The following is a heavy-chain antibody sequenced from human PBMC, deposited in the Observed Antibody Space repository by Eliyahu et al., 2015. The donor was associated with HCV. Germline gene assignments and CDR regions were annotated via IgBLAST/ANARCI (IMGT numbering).Heavy chain of an antibody. CDR1: GGSISSSSYY. CDR2: IYYSGST. D-gene: IGHD3-22*01. J-gene: IGHJ4*02. V-gene: IGHV4-39*01. CDR3: ARAYYYDSSAPFDY. Sequence: QLQLQESGPGLVKPSETLSLTCTVXGGSISSSSYYWGWIRQPPGKGLEWIGSIYYSGSTYYNPSLKSRVTISVDTSKNQFSLKLSSVTATDTAVYYCARAYYYDSSAPFDYWGQGTLVTVSS.